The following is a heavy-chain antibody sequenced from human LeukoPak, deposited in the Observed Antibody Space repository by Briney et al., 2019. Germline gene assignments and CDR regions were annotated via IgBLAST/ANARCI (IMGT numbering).Heavy chain of an antibody. CDR1: GFTFSSYS. V-gene: IGHV3-21*01. CDR2: ISSRSSYI. CDR3: ARDRAYSGSYQFY. J-gene: IGHJ4*02. Sequence: GGSLRLSCAASGFTFSSYSMNWVRQAPGKGLEWVSSISSRSSYIYYADSVKGRFTISRDNAKNSLYLQMNSLRAEDTDVYYCARDRAYSGSYQFYWGQGTLVTVSS. D-gene: IGHD1-26*01.